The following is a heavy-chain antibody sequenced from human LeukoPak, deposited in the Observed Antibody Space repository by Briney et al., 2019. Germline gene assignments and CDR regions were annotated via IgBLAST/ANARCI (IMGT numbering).Heavy chain of an antibody. J-gene: IGHJ3*02. CDR2: IYTSGST. V-gene: IGHV4-61*02. CDR3: ASLNEDDAFDI. Sequence: PSETLSLTCTVSGGSISSGSYYWSWIRQPAGKGLEWIGRIYTSGSTNYNPSLKSRVTISVDTSKNQFSLKLSSVTAADTAVYYCASLNEDDAFDIWGQGTMVTVSS. CDR1: GGSISSGSYY.